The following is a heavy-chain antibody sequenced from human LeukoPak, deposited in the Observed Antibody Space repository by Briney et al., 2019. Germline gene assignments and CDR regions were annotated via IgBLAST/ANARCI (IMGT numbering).Heavy chain of an antibody. CDR2: IVPIFGTA. Sequence: SVKVSCKASGGTFSSYAISWVRQAPGQGLEWMGGIVPIFGTANYAQKFQGRVTITADESTSTAYMELNSLRSEDTAVYYCARENRQITIFGVVTYYFDYWGQGTLVTVSS. CDR1: GGTFSSYA. V-gene: IGHV1-69*13. D-gene: IGHD3-3*01. J-gene: IGHJ4*02. CDR3: ARENRQITIFGVVTYYFDY.